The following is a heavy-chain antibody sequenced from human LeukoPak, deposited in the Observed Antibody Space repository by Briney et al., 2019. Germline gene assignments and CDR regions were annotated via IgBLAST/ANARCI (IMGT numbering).Heavy chain of an antibody. D-gene: IGHD2-15*01. CDR2: ISYDGSNK. Sequence: GGSLRLSCAASGFTFSSYAMHWVRQAPGKGLEWVAVISYDGSNKYYADSVKGRFTISRDNSKTTLYLQMNSLRAEDTAVYYCASGLFGVVVAATFDMYWGQGTLVTVSS. CDR3: ASGLFGVVVAATFDMY. V-gene: IGHV3-30-3*01. CDR1: GFTFSSYA. J-gene: IGHJ4*02.